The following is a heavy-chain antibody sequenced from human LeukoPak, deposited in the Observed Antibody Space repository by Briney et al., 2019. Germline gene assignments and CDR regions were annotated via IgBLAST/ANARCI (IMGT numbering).Heavy chain of an antibody. Sequence: GGSLRLSCAASGFTFSSYWMHWVRQAPGKGLVWVSRINGDGTSTTYADSVKGRFAISRDNAKNTLYLQMNSLRAEDTAVYYCARVDVLSGGWGQGTLVTVSS. V-gene: IGHV3-74*03. D-gene: IGHD2-8*01. CDR1: GFTFSSYW. CDR3: ARVDVLSGG. J-gene: IGHJ4*02. CDR2: INGDGTST.